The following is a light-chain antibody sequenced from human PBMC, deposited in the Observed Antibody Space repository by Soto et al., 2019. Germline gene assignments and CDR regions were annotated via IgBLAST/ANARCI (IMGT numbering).Light chain of an antibody. J-gene: IGKJ5*01. CDR1: QSISSN. Sequence: DIEVTRVRDSGTAPVPPRVTITSRASQSISSNLNWYQQKPGKAPKLLIYAASTLQSGVPSRFSGSKSGRDITLTSSILQPEDFAPYYCRHTSNLPINCAQGTRLEIK. CDR3: RHTSNLPIN. CDR2: AAS. V-gene: IGKV1-39*01.